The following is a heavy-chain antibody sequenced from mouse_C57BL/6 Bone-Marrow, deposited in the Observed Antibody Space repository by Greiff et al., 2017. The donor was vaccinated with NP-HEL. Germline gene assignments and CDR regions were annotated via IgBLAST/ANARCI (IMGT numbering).Heavy chain of an antibody. D-gene: IGHD1-1*01. CDR3: AKWRTVVSWYFDV. J-gene: IGHJ1*03. CDR1: GYTFTSYG. CDR2: IYPRSGNT. Sequence: VQLQQSGAELARPGASVKLSCKASGYTFTSYGISWVKQRTGQGLEWIGEIYPRSGNTYYNEKFKGKATLTADKSASTAYMELRSLTSEDSADYFGAKWRTVVSWYFDVWGTGTTVTVSS. V-gene: IGHV1-81*01.